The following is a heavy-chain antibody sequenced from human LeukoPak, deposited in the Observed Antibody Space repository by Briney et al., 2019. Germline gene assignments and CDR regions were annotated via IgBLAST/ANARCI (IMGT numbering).Heavy chain of an antibody. CDR2: IYYSGST. J-gene: IGHJ3*02. D-gene: IGHD2-15*01. V-gene: IGHV4-59*01. CDR1: GGSIITYH. Sequence: SETLSLTCTVSGGSIITYHWSWIQESPRQGLEWVGYIYYSGSTTYNPSLHRRVAISLDTSKHQFSLKLTAVTAADTAVYYCARGKGDAAGTAFDIWGQGTMVTVS. CDR3: ARGKGDAAGTAFDI.